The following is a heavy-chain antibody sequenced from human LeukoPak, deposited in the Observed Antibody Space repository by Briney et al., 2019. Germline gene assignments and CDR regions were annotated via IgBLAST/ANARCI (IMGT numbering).Heavy chain of an antibody. CDR3: ARGFSQTYYAFDI. CDR2: IYYGGST. J-gene: IGHJ3*02. V-gene: IGHV4-59*11. D-gene: IGHD2-21*01. Sequence: PSETLSLTCTVSGGSISNHYWSWIRQPPGKGLEWSGYIYYGGSTNYNPSLKSRLTMSVDASKNQFSLRMPSVTAADTAVYFCARGFSQTYYAFDIWGQGTMVTVSS. CDR1: GGSISNHY.